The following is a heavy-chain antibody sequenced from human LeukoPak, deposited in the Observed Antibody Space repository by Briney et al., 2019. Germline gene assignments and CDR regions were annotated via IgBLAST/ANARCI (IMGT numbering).Heavy chain of an antibody. D-gene: IGHD3-16*02. CDR3: ARHDGWRLGDLSFIPGAFFDY. J-gene: IGHJ4*02. V-gene: IGHV4-39*01. Sequence: SETLSLTCSVSGGSINSVNYYWGWIRQPPGKGLEWIGSIYYSGTTYYNPSLKRRVTISVDTSKSQFSLRLVSVTAADTAIYYCARHDGWRLGDLSFIPGAFFDYWGQGTLASVSS. CDR1: GGSINSVNYY. CDR2: IYYSGTT.